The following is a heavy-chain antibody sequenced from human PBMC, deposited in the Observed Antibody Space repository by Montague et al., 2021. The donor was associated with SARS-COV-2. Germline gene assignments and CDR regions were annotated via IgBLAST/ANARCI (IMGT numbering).Heavy chain of an antibody. Sequence: SLRLSCAASGFTFSSYEMNWVRQAPGKGLEWVSYISSSGSTTYYADSVKGRFAISRDNAKNSLYLQMNSLRAEDTAVYYCARDGGSRCDSSGYCPYYYYGMDVWGQGTTVTVSS. D-gene: IGHD3-22*01. J-gene: IGHJ6*02. CDR1: GFTFSSYE. CDR2: ISSSGSTT. V-gene: IGHV3-48*03. CDR3: ARDGGSRCDSSGYCPYYYYGMDV.